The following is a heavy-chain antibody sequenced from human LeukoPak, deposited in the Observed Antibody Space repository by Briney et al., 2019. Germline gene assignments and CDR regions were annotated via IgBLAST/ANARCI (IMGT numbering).Heavy chain of an antibody. CDR1: GFTFSRYG. CDR3: AKDSSTWSFDY. Sequence: PGGSLRLSCAASGFTFSRYGMHWVRQAPGKGLEWVAFIPYDGSNKYYTDSVKGRFTISRDNSKNTLYLQMSSLRAEDTAVYYCAKDSSTWSFDYWGQGTLVTVSS. CDR2: IPYDGSNK. J-gene: IGHJ4*02. V-gene: IGHV3-30*02. D-gene: IGHD6-13*01.